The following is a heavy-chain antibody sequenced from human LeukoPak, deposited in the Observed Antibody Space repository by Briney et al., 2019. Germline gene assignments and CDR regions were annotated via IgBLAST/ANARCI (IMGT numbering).Heavy chain of an antibody. V-gene: IGHV4-34*01. D-gene: IGHD3-3*01. CDR2: INHSGST. CDR1: GGSFSGYY. J-gene: IGHJ4*02. Sequence: PSETLSLTCAVYGGSFSGYYWSWIRQPPGKGLEWIGEINHSGSTNYNPSLKSRVTISVDTSKNQFSLKLSSVTAADTGVYYCARSRSENFDYWGQGTLVTVSS. CDR3: ARSRSENFDY.